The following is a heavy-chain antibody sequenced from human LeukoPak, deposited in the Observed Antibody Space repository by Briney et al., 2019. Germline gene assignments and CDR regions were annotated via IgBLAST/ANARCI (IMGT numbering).Heavy chain of an antibody. J-gene: IGHJ3*02. CDR2: INAGNGNT. CDR3: ARNQLSERSSSAFDI. D-gene: IGHD6-6*01. V-gene: IGHV1-3*03. Sequence: ASVKVSCKASGYTFTSYAMHWVRQAPGQRLEWMGWINAGNGNTKYSQEFQGRVTITADKSTSTAYMELSSLRSEDTAVYYCARNQLSERSSSAFDIWGQGTMVTVSS. CDR1: GYTFTSYA.